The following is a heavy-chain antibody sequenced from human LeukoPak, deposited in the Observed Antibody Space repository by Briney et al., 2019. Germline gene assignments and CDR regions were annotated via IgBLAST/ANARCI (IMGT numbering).Heavy chain of an antibody. CDR3: AREGHSSGHCGAVDI. Sequence: GGSLRLSCAASGLTFSSSPMHWVRQAPGKGLEYVSGIGSDGVSTHYGDSVKGRFTISRDNSKNTLYLQMDSLRPEDMAMYYCAREGHSSGHCGAVDIWGQGTMVTVSS. D-gene: IGHD3-22*01. CDR1: GLTFSSSP. CDR2: IGSDGVST. V-gene: IGHV3-64*02. J-gene: IGHJ3*02.